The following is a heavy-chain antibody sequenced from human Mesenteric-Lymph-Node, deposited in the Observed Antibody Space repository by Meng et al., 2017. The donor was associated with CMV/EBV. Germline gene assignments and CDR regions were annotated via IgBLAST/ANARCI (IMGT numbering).Heavy chain of an antibody. D-gene: IGHD2-15*01. Sequence: GESLKISCAASGFTFSDYYMSWIRQAPGKGLEWVSYISSSGSTIYYADSVKGRFTISRDNAKNSLYLQMNSLRAEDTAVYYCARWVVVVAATLENYPFDYWGQGTLVTVSS. CDR1: GFTFSDYY. CDR3: ARWVVVVAATLENYPFDY. CDR2: ISSSGSTI. V-gene: IGHV3-11*01. J-gene: IGHJ4*02.